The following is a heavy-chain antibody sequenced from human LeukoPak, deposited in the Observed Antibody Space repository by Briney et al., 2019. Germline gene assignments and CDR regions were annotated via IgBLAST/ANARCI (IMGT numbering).Heavy chain of an antibody. D-gene: IGHD3-3*01. CDR1: GNSINSKNYY. Sequence: SETLSLTCTISGNSINSKNYYWGWIRQPPGKGLEWIGSLYFTETTYYNPAHKRRATTTLNTANKQFLLKHSSVAGADTAVYYCARTLQDIWSGYEAPRRPFDQWGRGTLVTVTS. CDR3: ARTLQDIWSGYEAPRRPFDQ. J-gene: IGHJ4*02. V-gene: IGHV4-39*01. CDR2: LYFTETT.